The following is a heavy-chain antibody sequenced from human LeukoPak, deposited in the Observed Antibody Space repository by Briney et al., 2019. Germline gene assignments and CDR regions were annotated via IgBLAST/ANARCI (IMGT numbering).Heavy chain of an antibody. V-gene: IGHV3-30*09. Sequence: GGSLRLSCAASGLTFRSYAMHWVRQAPGKGLEWLTVISFDGSNNYYADSVKGRFAVSRDNSKNTLYLQMNSLRAEDAAVYYCARITAAAGTYFDYWGQGTLVTVSS. CDR3: ARITAAAGTYFDY. D-gene: IGHD6-13*01. J-gene: IGHJ4*02. CDR2: ISFDGSNN. CDR1: GLTFRSYA.